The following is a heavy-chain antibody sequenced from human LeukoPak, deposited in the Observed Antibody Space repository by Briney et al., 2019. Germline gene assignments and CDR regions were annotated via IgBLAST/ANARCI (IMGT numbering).Heavy chain of an antibody. Sequence: PLETLSLTCTVSGGSISTYYWSWIRQPPGKGLEWIGYIYYSGSTNYNPSLKSRVSISADTSKNQFSLKLSSVTAADTAVYYCARVTAVAGFTNFDYWGQGTLVTVSS. CDR1: GGSISTYY. CDR2: IYYSGST. V-gene: IGHV4-59*01. D-gene: IGHD6-19*01. CDR3: ARVTAVAGFTNFDY. J-gene: IGHJ4*02.